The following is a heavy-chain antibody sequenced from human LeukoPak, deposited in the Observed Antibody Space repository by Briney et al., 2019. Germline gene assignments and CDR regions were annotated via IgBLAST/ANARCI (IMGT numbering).Heavy chain of an antibody. V-gene: IGHV4-61*01. J-gene: IGHJ4*02. CDR3: ARGSRGYSYG. D-gene: IGHD5-18*01. Sequence: SETLTLTCTVSGASVSSGSYYWSWIRQPPGKGLEWIGYIYYSGSTNYNPSLKSRVTISVDTSKNQFSLKLSSVTAADTAVYYCARGSRGYSYGWGQGTLVTVSS. CDR1: GASVSSGSYY. CDR2: IYYSGST.